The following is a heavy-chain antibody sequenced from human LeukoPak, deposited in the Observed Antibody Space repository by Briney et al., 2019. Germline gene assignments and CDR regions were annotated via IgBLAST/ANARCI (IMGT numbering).Heavy chain of an antibody. CDR3: ARIPFGYCSGGSCYSGVDY. D-gene: IGHD2-15*01. V-gene: IGHV1-18*04. J-gene: IGHJ4*02. CDR2: ISAYNGNT. Sequence: GASVKVSCKPSGYTFTSYGISWVRQAPGQGLEWMGWISAYNGNTNYAQKLQGRVTMTTDTSASTAYMELRSLRSDDTAVYYCARIPFGYCSGGSCYSGVDYWGQGTLVTVSS. CDR1: GYTFTSYG.